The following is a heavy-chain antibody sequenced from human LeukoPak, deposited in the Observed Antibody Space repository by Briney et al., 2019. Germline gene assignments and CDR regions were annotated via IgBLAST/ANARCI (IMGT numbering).Heavy chain of an antibody. CDR3: ARGELLLDAFDI. Sequence: PSETLSLTCTVSGVSISNYYWSWIRQPPGKGLEWIGYIHYSGSTSYNPSLKSRVTISVDTSKKQFSLKLSSVTAADTAVYYCARGELLLDAFDIWGQGTMVTVSS. V-gene: IGHV4-59*08. CDR2: IHYSGST. D-gene: IGHD1-26*01. J-gene: IGHJ3*02. CDR1: GVSISNYY.